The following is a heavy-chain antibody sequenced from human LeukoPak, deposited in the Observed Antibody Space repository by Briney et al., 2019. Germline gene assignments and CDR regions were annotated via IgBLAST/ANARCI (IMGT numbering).Heavy chain of an antibody. D-gene: IGHD3-3*01. Sequence: SGGSLRLSCAASGFTFSSYAMSWVRQAPGKGLQWVSAISGSGGSTYYADSVKGRFTISRDNSKNTLYLQMNSLRAEDTAVYYCAKAQSIFGVVIGDFDYWGQGTLVTVSS. CDR2: ISGSGGST. CDR3: AKAQSIFGVVIGDFDY. V-gene: IGHV3-23*01. J-gene: IGHJ4*02. CDR1: GFTFSSYA.